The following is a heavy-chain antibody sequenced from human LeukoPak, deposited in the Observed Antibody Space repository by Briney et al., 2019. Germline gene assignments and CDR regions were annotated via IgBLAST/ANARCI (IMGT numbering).Heavy chain of an antibody. CDR1: GFTFDDYA. D-gene: IGHD5-18*01. Sequence: PGGSLRLSCAASGFTFDDYAMHWVRQAPGKGLEWVSGISWNSGSIGYADSVKGRFTISRDNAKNSLDLQMNSLRAEDTALYYCAKGQGYSYGYVDYWGQGTLVTVSS. V-gene: IGHV3-9*01. CDR3: AKGQGYSYGYVDY. CDR2: ISWNSGSI. J-gene: IGHJ4*02.